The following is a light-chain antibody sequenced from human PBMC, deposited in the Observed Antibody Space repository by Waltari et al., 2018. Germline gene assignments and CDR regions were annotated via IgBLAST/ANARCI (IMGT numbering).Light chain of an antibody. V-gene: IGLV2-23*03. CDR3: YSYAGSNTFV. J-gene: IGLJ2*01. CDR1: SSDVGSYKL. Sequence: QSALTQPASVSGSPGQSITISCTGTSSDVGSYKLASWYQQYPGKAPKLIIYDGSKRPSGVSYRFSGSKSGNTASLTISGLQAEDEADYYCYSYAGSNTFVFGGGTKLTVL. CDR2: DGS.